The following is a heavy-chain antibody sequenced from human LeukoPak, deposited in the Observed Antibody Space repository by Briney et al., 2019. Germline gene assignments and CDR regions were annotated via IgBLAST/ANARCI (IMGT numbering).Heavy chain of an antibody. V-gene: IGHV4-34*01. CDR2: INHSGST. Sequence: PSETLSLTCAVYGGSFSGYYWSWIRQPPGKGLEWIGEINHSGSTNYNPSLKSRVTISVDTSKNQFSLKLSSVTAADTAVYYCARGRHNNGGDYWGQGTLVTVSS. D-gene: IGHD2-8*01. CDR1: GGSFSGYY. J-gene: IGHJ4*02. CDR3: ARGRHNNGGDY.